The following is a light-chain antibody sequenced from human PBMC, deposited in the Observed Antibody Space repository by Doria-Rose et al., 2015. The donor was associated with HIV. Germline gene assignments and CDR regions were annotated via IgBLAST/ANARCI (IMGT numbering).Light chain of an antibody. CDR1: NIGNNY. V-gene: IGLV1-51*01. CDR3: GSWDTALSAVV. CDR2: NSN. J-gene: IGLJ2*01. Sequence: NIGNNYVSWYQQPPGTAPKVVIHNSNERPSGIPDRFSGSQSGTSATLGITGLQTGDEADYYCGSWDTALSAVVFGGGTKLTVL.